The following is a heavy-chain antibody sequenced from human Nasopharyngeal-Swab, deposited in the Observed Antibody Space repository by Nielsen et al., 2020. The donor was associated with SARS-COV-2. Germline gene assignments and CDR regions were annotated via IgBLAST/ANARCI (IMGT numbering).Heavy chain of an antibody. J-gene: IGHJ4*02. CDR2: IYYSGST. CDR3: ARGLSSYGHYN. V-gene: IGHV4-59*01. D-gene: IGHD5-18*01. Sequence: RQAPGKGLEWIGYIYYSGSTSYNPSLKSRVTISVDTSKKQFSLKLSSVTSADTAVYFCARGLSSYGHYNWGQGTLVTVSS.